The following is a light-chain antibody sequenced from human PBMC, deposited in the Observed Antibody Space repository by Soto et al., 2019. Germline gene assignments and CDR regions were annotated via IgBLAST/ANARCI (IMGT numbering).Light chain of an antibody. CDR3: AAWDDSLTAVL. V-gene: IGLV1-44*01. CDR2: NND. CDR1: SSNIGSNT. J-gene: IGLJ3*02. Sequence: QSVLTQPPSASGTPGQSVTISCSGSSSNIGSNTVNWYQQLSGAAPKLLIHNNDQRPSGVPDRFSGSKSDTSASLAISGLQSADEADYYCAAWDDSLTAVLFGGGTKVPS.